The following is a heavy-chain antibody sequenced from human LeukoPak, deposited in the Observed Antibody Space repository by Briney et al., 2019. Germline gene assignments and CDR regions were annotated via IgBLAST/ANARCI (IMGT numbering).Heavy chain of an antibody. CDR3: ARLPATVVTYYFDY. J-gene: IGHJ4*02. V-gene: IGHV3-7*01. Sequence: GGSLRLSCAASGFTSSSHWMTWVRQAPGKGLEWVASLKKDVDEKYYVDSVKGRFTISRDNAKNSLYLQMNSLRAEDTAVYYCARLPATVVTYYFDYWGQGTLVTVSS. D-gene: IGHD4-23*01. CDR1: GFTSSSHW. CDR2: LKKDVDEK.